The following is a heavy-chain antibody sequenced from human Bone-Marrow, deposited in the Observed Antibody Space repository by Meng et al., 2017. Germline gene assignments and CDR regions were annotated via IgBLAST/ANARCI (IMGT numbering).Heavy chain of an antibody. J-gene: IGHJ4*02. CDR2: ISYDGNNK. V-gene: IGHV3-30*01. D-gene: IGHD6-19*01. CDR3: ARAAFNSSGWFFDY. CDR1: GFTFSSYA. Sequence: GESLKISCAASGFTFSSYAMHWVRQAPGKGLEWVAVISYDGNNKYYADSVKGRFTISRDNSKNTLYLQMNSLRAEDTAVYYCARAAFNSSGWFFDYWGQGTLVTVSS.